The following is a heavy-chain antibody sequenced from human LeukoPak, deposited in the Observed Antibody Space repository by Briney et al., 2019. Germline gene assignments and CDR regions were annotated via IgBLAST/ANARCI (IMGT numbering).Heavy chain of an antibody. CDR2: ITGSVGST. D-gene: IGHD1-26*01. V-gene: IGHV3-23*01. CDR3: AKAVLRGSYYFDY. CDR1: GFSFSSYA. Sequence: GGSLRLSCAASGFSFSSYAMSWVRQAPDKGLEWVSAITGSVGSTYYANSVKGRFTISRDNSKNTLSLQMDSLRVGDTAVYYCAKAVLRGSYYFDYWGQGTLVTVSS. J-gene: IGHJ4*02.